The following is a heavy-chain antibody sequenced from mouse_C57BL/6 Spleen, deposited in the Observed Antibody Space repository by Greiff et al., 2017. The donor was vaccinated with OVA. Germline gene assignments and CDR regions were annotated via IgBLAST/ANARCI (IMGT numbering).Heavy chain of an antibody. D-gene: IGHD1-2*01. CDR1: GYTFTSYW. CDR3: ARSGLLRPMDY. J-gene: IGHJ4*01. CDR2: IDPSDSYT. V-gene: IGHV1-50*01. Sequence: QVQLQQPGAELVKPGASVKLSCKASGYTFTSYWMQWVKQRPGQGLEWIGEIDPSDSYTNYNQKFKGKATLTVDTSSNTAYMQLSSLTSEDSAVYYCARSGLLRPMDYWGQGTSVTVSS.